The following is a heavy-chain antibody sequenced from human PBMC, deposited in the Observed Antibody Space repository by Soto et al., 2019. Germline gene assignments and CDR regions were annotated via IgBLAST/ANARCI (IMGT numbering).Heavy chain of an antibody. V-gene: IGHV3-48*02. CDR3: GRDEGDSRLYGMDV. CDR1: GFIFSSYS. D-gene: IGHD2-21*02. Sequence: EVQLVESGGGLVQPGESLRLSCAASGFIFSSYSMNWVRQAPGKGLEWVSYISSSSSTIYYADSVKGRFTISRDNAKNSMYLETNSLRDEDTAVYYCGRDEGDSRLYGMDVWGQGTTVTVSS. CDR2: ISSSSSTI. J-gene: IGHJ6*02.